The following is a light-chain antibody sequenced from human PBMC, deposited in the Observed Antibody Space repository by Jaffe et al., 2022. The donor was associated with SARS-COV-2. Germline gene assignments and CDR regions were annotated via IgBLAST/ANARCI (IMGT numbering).Light chain of an antibody. J-gene: IGLJ2*01. Sequence: YEVTQPPSVSVSPGQTASITCSADNLGDKFVCWYQQKPGQSPVLVMYQDVKRPSGIPERFSGSNSGNTATLTISGTLAIDEADYYCQVWDSVGVVFGGGTKLTVL. CDR1: NLGDKF. CDR2: QDV. V-gene: IGLV3-1*01. CDR3: QVWDSVGVV.